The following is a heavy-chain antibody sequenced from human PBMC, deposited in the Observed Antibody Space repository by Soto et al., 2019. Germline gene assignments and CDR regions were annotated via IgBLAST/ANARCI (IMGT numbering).Heavy chain of an antibody. J-gene: IGHJ3*02. V-gene: IGHV3-23*01. CDR2: ILVDGRT. CDR3: AKATATGGGAFDI. Sequence: PGWSLRLSCASSVFICISYDMSWVRQAPGKGLEWVSTILVDGRTFYVDSVKGRFTISRDSSKNTVYLQMNSLTAGDTALYYCAKATATGGGAFDICGQGTMVTVSS. CDR1: VFICISYD. D-gene: IGHD2-8*02.